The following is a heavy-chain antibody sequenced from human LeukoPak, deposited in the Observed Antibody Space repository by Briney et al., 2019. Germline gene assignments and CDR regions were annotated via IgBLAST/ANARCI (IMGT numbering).Heavy chain of an antibody. D-gene: IGHD3-22*01. Sequence: PGRSLRLSCLASGFTFDVYAMHWVRQAPGKGLDWVAVITYDGSHQYFADSVKGRCSISRDNSENTFSLQMNSLREEDTAVYYCARDAGVRVITTYDYWGRGTLVTVSS. CDR3: ARDAGVRVITTYDY. V-gene: IGHV3-30*04. CDR1: GFTFDVYA. CDR2: ITYDGSHQ. J-gene: IGHJ4*02.